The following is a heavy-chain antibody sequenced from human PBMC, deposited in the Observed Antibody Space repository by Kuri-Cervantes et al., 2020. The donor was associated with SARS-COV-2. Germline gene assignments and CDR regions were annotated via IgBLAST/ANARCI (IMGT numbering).Heavy chain of an antibody. CDR3: AKDCLCARSTGHYYYGMDV. CDR1: GFTFSSYG. V-gene: IGHV3-30*18. Sequence: GRSLRLSCAASGFTFSSYGMHWVRQAPGKGLEWVAVISYDGSNKYYADSVKGRFTISRDNSKNTLYLQMNSLRAEDTSVYYCAKDCLCARSTGHYYYGMDVWGQGTMVTVSS. D-gene: IGHD3-10*01. CDR2: ISYDGSNK. J-gene: IGHJ6*02.